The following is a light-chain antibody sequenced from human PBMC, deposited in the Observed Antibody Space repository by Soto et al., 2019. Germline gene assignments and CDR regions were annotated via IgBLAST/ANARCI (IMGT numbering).Light chain of an antibody. CDR1: SSNIGAGYD. V-gene: IGLV1-40*01. CDR3: QSYDSSLSGSV. J-gene: IGLJ3*02. Sequence: QSVLTQPPSVSGVPGQRVTISCTGSSSNIGAGYDVQWYQQLPGTAPKLLIYGNSNRPSGVPDRFSGSKSGTSASLAITGLQAEDEADYYCQSYDSSLSGSVFGGGTKVTVL. CDR2: GNS.